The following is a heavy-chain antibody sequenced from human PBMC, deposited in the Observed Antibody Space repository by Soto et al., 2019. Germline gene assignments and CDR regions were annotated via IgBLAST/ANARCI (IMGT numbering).Heavy chain of an antibody. V-gene: IGHV1-2*04. CDR1: GYTFTGYY. Sequence: GASVKVSCKASGYTFTGYYMHWVRQAPGQGLEWMGWINPNSGGTNYAQKFQGWVTMTRDTSISTAYMELSRLRSDDTAVYYCARARTGLGELSLSPFDYWGQGTLVTVS. CDR3: ARARTGLGELSLSPFDY. J-gene: IGHJ4*02. CDR2: INPNSGGT. D-gene: IGHD3-16*02.